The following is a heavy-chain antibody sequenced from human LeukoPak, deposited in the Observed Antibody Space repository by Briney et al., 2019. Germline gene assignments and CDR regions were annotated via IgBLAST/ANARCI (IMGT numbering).Heavy chain of an antibody. CDR2: INSDGSST. CDR3: ARVWFGELFRYFDY. Sequence: PGGSLRLSCAASGFTFSSYWMHWVRQAPGKGLVWVSRINSDGSSTSYADSVKGRFTISRDNAKNTLYLQMNSLRAEDTAVYYCARVWFGELFRYFDYLGQGTLVTVSS. V-gene: IGHV3-74*01. J-gene: IGHJ4*02. D-gene: IGHD3-10*01. CDR1: GFTFSSYW.